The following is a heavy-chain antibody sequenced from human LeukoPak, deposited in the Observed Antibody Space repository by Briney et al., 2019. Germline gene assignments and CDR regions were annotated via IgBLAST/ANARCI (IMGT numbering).Heavy chain of an antibody. V-gene: IGHV3-7*01. Sequence: GGSLRLSCVVSGFSFSRGWMSWVRQAPGKGLEWVANIKQDGIEIHYVGSVKGRFTISRDNFKNSLYLQMNSLRVEDTAVYYCSAGSYFDYWGQGTLVTVSS. CDR1: GFSFSRGW. J-gene: IGHJ4*02. CDR3: SAGSYFDY. D-gene: IGHD3-10*01. CDR2: IKQDGIEI.